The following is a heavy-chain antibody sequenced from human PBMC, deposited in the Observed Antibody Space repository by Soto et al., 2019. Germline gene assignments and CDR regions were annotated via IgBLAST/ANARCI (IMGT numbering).Heavy chain of an antibody. CDR1: GGTFSSYA. CDR3: ARGFGNYYYYGMDV. CDR2: LIPIFGTA. Sequence: QVQLVQSGAEVKKPGSSVKVSCKASGGTFSSYAINWVRQAPGQGLEWLGGLIPIFGTANDAQKFQGRVTITADESTSPAYIELRSLRSEDTAVYYCARGFGNYYYYGMDVWGQGSTVTVTS. V-gene: IGHV1-69*01. D-gene: IGHD3-10*01. J-gene: IGHJ6*02.